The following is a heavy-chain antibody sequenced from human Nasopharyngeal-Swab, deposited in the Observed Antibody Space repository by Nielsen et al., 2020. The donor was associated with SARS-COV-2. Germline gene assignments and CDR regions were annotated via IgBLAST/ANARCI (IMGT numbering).Heavy chain of an antibody. CDR3: ARGPSDYGSGSYFAEDYYYYGMDV. Sequence: GESLKISCAASGFTVSSNYMSWVRQAPGKGLEWVSVIYSGCSTYYADSVKGRFTISRDNSKNTLFLQMNSLRAEDTAVYYCARGPSDYGSGSYFAEDYYYYGMDVWGQGTTVTVSS. V-gene: IGHV3-53*01. J-gene: IGHJ6*02. CDR1: GFTVSSNY. D-gene: IGHD3-10*01. CDR2: IYSGCST.